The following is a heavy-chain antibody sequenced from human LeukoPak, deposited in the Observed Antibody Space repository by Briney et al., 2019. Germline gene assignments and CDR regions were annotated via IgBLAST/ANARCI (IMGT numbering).Heavy chain of an antibody. V-gene: IGHV4-4*07. Sequence: SETLSLTCTVSGGSISSYYWTWIRQPAGQGLEWIGRIFTSGNTKYNPSLQSRLTMSIDTSTNQFSMKLSSVTAADTAVYYCACHVIGGAYSWGQGALVTVSS. J-gene: IGHJ4*02. CDR1: GGSISSYY. CDR3: ACHVIGGAYS. D-gene: IGHD3-16*02. CDR2: IFTSGNT.